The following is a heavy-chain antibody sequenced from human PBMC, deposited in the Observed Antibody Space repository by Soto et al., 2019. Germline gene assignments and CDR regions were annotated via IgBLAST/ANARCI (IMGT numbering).Heavy chain of an antibody. J-gene: IGHJ4*02. V-gene: IGHV1-69*18. Sequence: QVQLVQSGAEVKKPGSSVKVSCKASGGTFSDHAFSWVRQAPGQGLEWMGRIFPMFGTADYAQKFQGRLIITADDSTSTADMELSRLSSEDTAVYYCARFQGLHFDYWGQGTLVRVSS. CDR2: IFPMFGTA. CDR3: ARFQGLHFDY. CDR1: GGTFSDHA.